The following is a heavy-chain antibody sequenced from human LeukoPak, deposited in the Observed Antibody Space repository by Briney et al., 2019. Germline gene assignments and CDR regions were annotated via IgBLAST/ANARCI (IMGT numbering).Heavy chain of an antibody. V-gene: IGHV4-59*08. CDR2: ISFSGST. CDR1: GGSISSYY. Sequence: PSETLSLTCTVSGGSISSYYWSWIRQPPGMGLEWIGYISFSGSTNYNPSLKSRVTISVDKSKNQFSLKLSSVTAADAAVYYCARHYYGSSGDAFDIWGQGTMVTVSS. J-gene: IGHJ3*02. CDR3: ARHYYGSSGDAFDI. D-gene: IGHD3-22*01.